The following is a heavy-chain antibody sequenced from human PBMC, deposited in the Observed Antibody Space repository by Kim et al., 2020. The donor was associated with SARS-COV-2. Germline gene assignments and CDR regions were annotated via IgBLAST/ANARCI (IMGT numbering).Heavy chain of an antibody. CDR2: ISYDGIRK. V-gene: IGHV3-30*04. J-gene: IGHJ4*02. Sequence: GGSLRLSCEASGFTFSSYTMHWVRQAPGKGLDWVASISYDGIRKYYADSLKGRLTISRENSKKTLHQQIKSLRAEDTARFYCARVGAGGWTYGLWGQGTLVTVSS. CDR3: ARVGAGGWTYGL. CDR1: GFTFSSYT. D-gene: IGHD6-19*01.